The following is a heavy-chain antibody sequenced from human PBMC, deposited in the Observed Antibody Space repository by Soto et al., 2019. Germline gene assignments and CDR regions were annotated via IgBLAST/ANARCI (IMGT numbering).Heavy chain of an antibody. CDR1: GGSISSGDYY. CDR3: ARVPTQADAFDY. V-gene: IGHV4-30-4*01. CDR2: IYYSGST. Sequence: SETLSLTCTVSGGSISSGDYYWRWIRQPPGKGLEWIGYIYYSGSTYYNPSLKSRVTISVDTSKNQFSLKLSSVTAADTAVYYCARVPTQADAFDYWGQGTLFTVSS. J-gene: IGHJ4*02. D-gene: IGHD6-19*01.